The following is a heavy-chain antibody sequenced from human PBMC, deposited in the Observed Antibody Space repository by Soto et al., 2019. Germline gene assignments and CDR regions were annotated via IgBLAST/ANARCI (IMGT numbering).Heavy chain of an antibody. CDR3: ARLFLITGTIGGFDY. CDR2: INAGNGNT. CDR1: GYTFTSYA. V-gene: IGHV1-3*01. D-gene: IGHD1-7*01. J-gene: IGHJ4*02. Sequence: QVQLVQSGAEVKKPGASVKVSCKASGYTFTSYAMHWVRQAPGQRLEWMGWINAGNGNTKYSQKFQGRVTITRDTSASTAYMELSSLRSEDTAVYYCARLFLITGTIGGFDYWGQGTLVTVSS.